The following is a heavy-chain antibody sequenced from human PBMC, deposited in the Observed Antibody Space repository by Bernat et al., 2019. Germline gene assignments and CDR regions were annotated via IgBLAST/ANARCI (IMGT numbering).Heavy chain of an antibody. CDR2: INHSGST. D-gene: IGHD3-9*01. CDR1: GGSISSRNW. Sequence: QVQLQESGPGLVKPSGTLSLTCDVSGGSISSRNWWSWVRQSPGKGLEWIGEINHSGSTNYNPSLKSRVTMSVDKSKNQFSLKLTSVTAADTAVYYCARVGYDILTGYYSPDNWDQGTLVTVSS. V-gene: IGHV4-4*02. CDR3: ARVGYDILTGYYSPDN. J-gene: IGHJ4*02.